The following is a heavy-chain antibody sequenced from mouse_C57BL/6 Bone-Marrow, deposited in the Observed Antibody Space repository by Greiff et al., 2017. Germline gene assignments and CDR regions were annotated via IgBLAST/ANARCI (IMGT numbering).Heavy chain of an antibody. J-gene: IGHJ3*01. D-gene: IGHD2-1*01. CDR3: ARAFYGNYVAWFAY. Sequence: EVKLMASGGGLVKPGGSLKLSCAASGFTFSDYGMHWVRQAPEKGLEWVAYISSGSSTIYYADTVKGRFTISRDNAKNTLFLQMTSLRSEDTAMYYCARAFYGNYVAWFAYWGQGTLVTVSA. V-gene: IGHV5-17*01. CDR1: GFTFSDYG. CDR2: ISSGSSTI.